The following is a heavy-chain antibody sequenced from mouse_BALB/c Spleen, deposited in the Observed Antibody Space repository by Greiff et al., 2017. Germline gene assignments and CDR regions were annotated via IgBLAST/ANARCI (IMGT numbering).Heavy chain of an antibody. CDR1: GFSLTSYD. CDR3: VTYDGYSPFAY. Sequence: VQLQQSGPGLVAPSQSLSITCTVSGFSLTSYDISWIRQPPGKGLEWLGVIWTGGGTNYNSAFMSRLSISKDNSKSQVFLKMNSLQTDDTAIYYCVTYDGYSPFAYWGQGTLVTVSA. CDR2: IWTGGGT. V-gene: IGHV2-9-2*01. D-gene: IGHD2-3*01. J-gene: IGHJ3*01.